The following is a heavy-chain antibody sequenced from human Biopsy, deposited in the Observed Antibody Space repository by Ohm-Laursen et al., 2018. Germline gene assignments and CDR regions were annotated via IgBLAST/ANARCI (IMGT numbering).Heavy chain of an antibody. Sequence: SETLSLTCAVYGGSFSGYYWSWIRQPPGKGLEWIGEINHRGSTNYNPSPKSRITISVDTSKNQISLKVTSVTAADTAVYYCAKHGSGWTGDDALHIWGQGTMVTVSS. D-gene: IGHD6-19*01. CDR1: GGSFSGYY. J-gene: IGHJ3*02. CDR3: AKHGSGWTGDDALHI. CDR2: INHRGST. V-gene: IGHV4-34*01.